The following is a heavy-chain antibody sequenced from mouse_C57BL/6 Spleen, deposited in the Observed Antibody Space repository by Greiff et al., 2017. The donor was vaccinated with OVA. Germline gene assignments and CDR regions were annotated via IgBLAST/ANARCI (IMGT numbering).Heavy chain of an antibody. CDR1: GFTFSDYG. D-gene: IGHD1-1*01. CDR3: ARQNYYGSSYAYSYFDV. V-gene: IGHV5-17*01. CDR2: ISSGSSTI. J-gene: IGHJ1*03. Sequence: EVKLQESGGGLVKPGGSLKLSCAASGFTFSDYGMHWVRQAPEKGLEWVAYISSGSSTIYYADTVKGRFTISRDNAKNTLFLQMTSLRSEDTAMYYCARQNYYGSSYAYSYFDVWGTGTTVTVSS.